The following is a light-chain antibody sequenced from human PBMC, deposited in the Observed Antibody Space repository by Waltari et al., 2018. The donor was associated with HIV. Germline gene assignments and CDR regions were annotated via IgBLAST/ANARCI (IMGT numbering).Light chain of an antibody. CDR2: EVN. Sequence: QSALTQPPSASGSPEQSVTISCTGTRSDIGDYSYVSWYQQHPGKAPKLLIYEVNKRPSGFPDRFSGSKSGDTASLTVSGLQAEDEADYYCTSYGGRNNRVLFGGGTRLTVL. V-gene: IGLV2-8*01. J-gene: IGLJ2*01. CDR3: TSYGGRNNRVL. CDR1: RSDIGDYSY.